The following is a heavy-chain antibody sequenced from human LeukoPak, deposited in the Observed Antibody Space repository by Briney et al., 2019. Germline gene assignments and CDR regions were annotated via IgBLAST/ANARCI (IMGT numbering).Heavy chain of an antibody. CDR3: ARRERFCSGGSCYSDY. CDR1: GYSFTTYW. J-gene: IGHJ4*03. CDR2: IYPGDSDT. Sequence: GESLKISCKASGYSFTTYWIGWVRQMPGKGLEWMGTIYPGDSDTRYSPSFRGQVTISAAKSISAAYLQWSSLKASDTAMYYCARRERFCSGGSCYSDYWGQGTLVTVSS. D-gene: IGHD2-15*01. V-gene: IGHV5-51*01.